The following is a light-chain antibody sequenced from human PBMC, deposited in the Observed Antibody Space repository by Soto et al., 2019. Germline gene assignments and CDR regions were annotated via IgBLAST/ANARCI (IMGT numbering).Light chain of an antibody. CDR2: GAK. V-gene: IGKV1-39*02. Sequence: DIQMTQSPSFLSASVGDRVTITCRASQAISNYLNWYQQKPGKAPNLLIFGAKTLQSGVPSRFSGSGSGTDFTLTISSLEPEDCAVYYCQQRSNWPITFGQGTRLEIK. J-gene: IGKJ5*01. CDR1: QAISNY. CDR3: QQRSNWPIT.